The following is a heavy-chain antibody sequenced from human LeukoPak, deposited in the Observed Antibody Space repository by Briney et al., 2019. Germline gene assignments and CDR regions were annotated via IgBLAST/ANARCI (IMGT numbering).Heavy chain of an antibody. CDR1: GYTFTGYY. CDR2: INPNSGGT. V-gene: IGHV1-2*02. D-gene: IGHD4-23*01. J-gene: IGHJ3*02. CDR3: ARRGYGGNSGAFDI. Sequence: ASVKVSCKASGYTFTGYYMHWVRQAPGQGLEWMGWINPNSGGTNYAQKFQGRVTMTRDTSISTAYMELSRLRPDDTAVYYCARRGYGGNSGAFDIWGQGTMVTVSS.